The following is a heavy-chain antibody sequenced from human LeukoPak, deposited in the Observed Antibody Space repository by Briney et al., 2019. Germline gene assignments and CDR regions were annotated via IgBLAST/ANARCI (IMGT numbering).Heavy chain of an antibody. J-gene: IGHJ4*02. CDR3: ARADYYFASGTYYPYYFDY. CDR2: ITAYNGNT. Sequence: ASVKVSCKASGYTFTSYGITWVRRAPGQGLEWMGWITAYNGNTDYAQKLQGRVTMTTDTSTSTAYMELSSLRSDDTAVYYCARADYYFASGTYYPYYFDYWGQGTLVTVSS. D-gene: IGHD3-10*01. V-gene: IGHV1-18*04. CDR1: GYTFTSYG.